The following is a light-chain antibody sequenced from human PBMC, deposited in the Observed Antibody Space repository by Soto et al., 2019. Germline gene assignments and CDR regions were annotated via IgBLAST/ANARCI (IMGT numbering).Light chain of an antibody. V-gene: IGKV3-15*01. CDR1: QSVNSN. CDR3: QQYNNWWT. J-gene: IGKJ1*01. Sequence: EIVMTQSPVTLSVSPGERATLSCRASQSVNSNLAWYQQKPGQAPRLLIYDASTRATGIPARFSGSGSGTEFTLTISSLQSEDFAVYYCQQYNNWWTFGHGTKVDIK. CDR2: DAS.